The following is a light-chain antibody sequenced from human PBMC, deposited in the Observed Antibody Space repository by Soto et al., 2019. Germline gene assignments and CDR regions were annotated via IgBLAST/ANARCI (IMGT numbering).Light chain of an antibody. V-gene: IGLV2-11*01. Sequence: QSALTQPRSVSGSPGQSVTISCTGTSSDVGGYNYVSWYQQHPGKAPKLMIYDVSKRPSGVPDRFSGSKSGNTASLTISRLQAEDEADYYRCSYAGSYTGVFGTGTKVTVL. CDR3: CSYAGSYTGV. J-gene: IGLJ1*01. CDR2: DVS. CDR1: SSDVGGYNY.